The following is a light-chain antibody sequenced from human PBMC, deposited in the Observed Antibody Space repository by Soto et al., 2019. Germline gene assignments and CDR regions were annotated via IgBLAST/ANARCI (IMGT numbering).Light chain of an antibody. CDR2: DAS. J-gene: IGKJ4*01. CDR1: QDISNY. Sequence: DIQMTQSPSSLSASVGDRVSITCQASQDISNYLNWYQQKPGKAPKLLIYDASNLETGVPSRFSGSGSGTHFTFTISSLQPEDIATYYCQQYANISPLTFGGGTKVEIK. CDR3: QQYANISPLT. V-gene: IGKV1-33*01.